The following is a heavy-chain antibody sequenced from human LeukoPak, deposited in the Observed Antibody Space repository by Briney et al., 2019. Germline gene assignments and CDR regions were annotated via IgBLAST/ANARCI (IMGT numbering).Heavy chain of an antibody. CDR3: ARGPPGIAVAVWRVDY. J-gene: IGHJ4*02. CDR2: ISYDGSNK. D-gene: IGHD6-19*01. V-gene: IGHV3-30-3*01. CDR1: GFTFRSFA. Sequence: GRSLRLSCAASGFTFRSFAMHWVRQAPGKGLEWVAIISYDGSNKYYADSVKGRFTISRDNSKNTLYLQMNSLRAEDTAVYYCARGPPGIAVAVWRVDYWGQGTLVTVSS.